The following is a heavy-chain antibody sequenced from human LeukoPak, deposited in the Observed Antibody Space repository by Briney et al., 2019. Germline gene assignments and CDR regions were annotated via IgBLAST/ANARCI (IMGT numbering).Heavy chain of an antibody. Sequence: PGGSLRLSCAASGFTFSSYAMSWVRQAPGKGLEWVSGISWNSGSIGYADSVKGRFTISRDNAKNSLYLQMNSLRAEDTALYYCAKAKPTNSYWGSEFDYWGQGTLVTVSS. V-gene: IGHV3-9*01. CDR1: GFTFSSYA. CDR2: ISWNSGSI. D-gene: IGHD7-27*01. CDR3: AKAKPTNSYWGSEFDY. J-gene: IGHJ4*02.